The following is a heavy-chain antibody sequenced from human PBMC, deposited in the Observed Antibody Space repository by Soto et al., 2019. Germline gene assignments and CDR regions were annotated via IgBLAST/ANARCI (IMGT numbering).Heavy chain of an antibody. CDR1: GFTFSSYG. Sequence: QVQLVESGGGVVQPGRSLRLSCAASGFTFSSYGMHWVRQAPGKGLEWVAVISYDGSNKYYADSVKGRFTISRDNSKNTLYLQMNSLRAEDTAVYYCARERYDSSGYYQDYWGQGTLVTVSS. D-gene: IGHD3-22*01. V-gene: IGHV3-30*03. CDR2: ISYDGSNK. J-gene: IGHJ4*02. CDR3: ARERYDSSGYYQDY.